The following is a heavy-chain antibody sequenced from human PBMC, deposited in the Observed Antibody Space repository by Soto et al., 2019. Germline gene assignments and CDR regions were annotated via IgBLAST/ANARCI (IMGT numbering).Heavy chain of an antibody. J-gene: IGHJ4*02. CDR1: GYSFTSYC. D-gene: IGHD2-21*02. CDR3: ARGDTAQSVDY. V-gene: IGHV5-51*01. Sequence: GQSLKISCKGSGYSFTSYCIGWVRQMPGKGLEWMGIIYPGDSCTRYSPSFQGQVTLSPDKSISTAYLQWSSLQAPDTAMYYCARGDTAQSVDYWGQGTLVTASS. CDR2: IYPGDSCT.